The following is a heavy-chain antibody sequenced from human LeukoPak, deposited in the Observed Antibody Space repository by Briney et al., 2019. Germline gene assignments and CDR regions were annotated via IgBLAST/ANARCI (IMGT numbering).Heavy chain of an antibody. J-gene: IGHJ4*02. V-gene: IGHV4-4*07. Sequence: PSETLSLTCAVYGGSFSGYYWSWIRQPAGKGLEWIGRIYTSGSTNYNPSLKSRVTMSIDTSKNQFSLKLSSVTAADTAVYYCARESEWELGGGDYWGQGTLVTVSS. D-gene: IGHD1-26*01. CDR2: IYTSGST. CDR1: GGSFSGYY. CDR3: ARESEWELGGGDY.